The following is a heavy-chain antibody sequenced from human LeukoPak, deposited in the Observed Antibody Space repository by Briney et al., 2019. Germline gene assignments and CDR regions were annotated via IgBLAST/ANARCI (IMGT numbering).Heavy chain of an antibody. CDR3: AKGGLSGSYCLYDY. D-gene: IGHD1-26*01. CDR1: GFTFRRYG. J-gene: IGHJ4*02. CDR2: ISGSGGST. Sequence: GGSLRLSCAASGFTFRRYGMNWVRQAPGKGLEWVSAISGSGGSTYYADSVKGRFTISRDNSKNTLYLQMNSLRAEDTAVYYCAKGGLSGSYCLYDYWGQGTLVTVSS. V-gene: IGHV3-23*01.